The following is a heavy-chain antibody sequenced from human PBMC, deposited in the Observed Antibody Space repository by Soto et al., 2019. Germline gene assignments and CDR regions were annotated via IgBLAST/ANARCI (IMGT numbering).Heavy chain of an antibody. Sequence: PGCSLRLSCAASGVTFSSYSMNWVRQATGKGLEWVSSISSSSSYIYYADSVKGRFTISRDNAKNSLYLQMNSLRAEDTAVYYCARARSVAGSLAFDIWGQGTMVTVSS. V-gene: IGHV3-21*01. CDR1: GVTFSSYS. J-gene: IGHJ3*02. CDR2: ISSSSSYI. CDR3: ARARSVAGSLAFDI. D-gene: IGHD6-19*01.